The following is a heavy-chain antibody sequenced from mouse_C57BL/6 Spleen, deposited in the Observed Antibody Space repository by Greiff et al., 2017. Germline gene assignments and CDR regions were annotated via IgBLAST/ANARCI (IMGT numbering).Heavy chain of an antibody. D-gene: IGHD2-3*01. V-gene: IGHV1-15*01. CDR3: TRWSYDGYYVWFAY. CDR1: GYTFTDYE. Sequence: VQLQQSGAELVRPGASVTLSCKASGYTFTDYEMHWVKQTPVHGLEWIGAIDPETGGTAYNQKFKGKAILTADNSSSTAYMELRSLTSEDSAVYYCTRWSYDGYYVWFAYWGQGTLVTVSA. CDR2: IDPETGGT. J-gene: IGHJ3*01.